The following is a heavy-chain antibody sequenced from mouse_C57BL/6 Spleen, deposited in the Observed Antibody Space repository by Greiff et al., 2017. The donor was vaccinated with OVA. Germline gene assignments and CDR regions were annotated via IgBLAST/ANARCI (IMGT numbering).Heavy chain of an antibody. Sequence: EVQLQQSGAELVRPGASVKLSCTASGFNIKDDYMHWVKQRPEQGLEWIGWIDPENGDTEYASKFQGKATITADTSSNTAYLQLSRLTSEDTAVDYCTAYWVFDDWGQGTTLTVSS. D-gene: IGHD2-10*01. CDR3: TAYWVFDD. J-gene: IGHJ2*01. CDR2: IDPENGDT. CDR1: GFNIKDDY. V-gene: IGHV14-4*01.